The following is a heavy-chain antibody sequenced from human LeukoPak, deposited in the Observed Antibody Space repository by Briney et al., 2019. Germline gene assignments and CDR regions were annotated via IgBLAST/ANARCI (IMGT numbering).Heavy chain of an antibody. D-gene: IGHD3-10*01. CDR2: IYSGGST. Sequence: GGSLRLSCAASGFTVSSNYTSWVRQAPGKGLEWVSVIYSGGSTYYADSVKGRFTISRDNSKNTLYLQMNSLRAEDTAVYYCARAGGYYGSGSYSRNGAFDIWGQGTMVTVSS. CDR3: ARAGGYYGSGSYSRNGAFDI. CDR1: GFTVSSNY. J-gene: IGHJ3*02. V-gene: IGHV3-53*01.